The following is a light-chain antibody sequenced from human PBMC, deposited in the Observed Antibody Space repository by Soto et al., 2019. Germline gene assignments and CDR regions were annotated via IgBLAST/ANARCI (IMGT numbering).Light chain of an antibody. J-gene: IGLJ3*02. V-gene: IGLV1-40*01. CDR3: LSYDSSLSAWV. Sequence: QSVLTQPPSVSGVPGQTITISCTGSRSNIGGGYDVHWYQQLPGTAPQLLVYGNIKRPSRVPDRFSGSKSDTSASLAITGLQAEDEADYYCLSYDSSLSAWVFGGGTKVTVL. CDR2: GNI. CDR1: RSNIGGGYD.